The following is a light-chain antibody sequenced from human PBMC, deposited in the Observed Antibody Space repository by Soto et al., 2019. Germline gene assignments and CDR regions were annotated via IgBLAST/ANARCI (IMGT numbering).Light chain of an antibody. V-gene: IGKV1-5*01. Sequence: DIQMTQSPSTLSASVGDRVTITCRASQTISNWLAWYQQEPGKAPKLLIYDASSLQSGVPSRFSGSGFATDFTLTISSLQPDDFATYYCQQYSIYPYTFGQGTKLEIK. CDR2: DAS. CDR3: QQYSIYPYT. J-gene: IGKJ2*01. CDR1: QTISNW.